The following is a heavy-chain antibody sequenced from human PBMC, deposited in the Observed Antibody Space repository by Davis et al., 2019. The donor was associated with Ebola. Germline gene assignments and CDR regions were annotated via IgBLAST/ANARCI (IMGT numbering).Heavy chain of an antibody. J-gene: IGHJ3*02. Sequence: SGPTLVKPTQTLTLTCTFSGFSLSTTGMRVSWIRQPPGKALEWLARFDWDDDKFYSTSLKTRLTISKDTSKNQVVLTMTNMDPVDTATYYCARTWLSDPAGAFDIWGQGTMVTVSS. D-gene: IGHD3-9*01. V-gene: IGHV2-70*04. CDR3: ARTWLSDPAGAFDI. CDR2: FDWDDDK. CDR1: GFSLSTTGMR.